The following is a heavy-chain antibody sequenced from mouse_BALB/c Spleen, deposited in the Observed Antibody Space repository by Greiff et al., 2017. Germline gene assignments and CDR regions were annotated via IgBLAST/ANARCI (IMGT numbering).Heavy chain of an antibody. Sequence: VQLQQSGAELAKPGASVKMSCKASGYTFTSYWMHWVKQRPGQGLEWIGYINPSTGYTEYNQKFKDKATLTADKSSSTAYMQLSSLTSEDSAVYYCARNYRYLMDYWGQGTSVTVSS. CDR1: GYTFTSYW. D-gene: IGHD2-14*01. CDR2: INPSTGYT. CDR3: ARNYRYLMDY. V-gene: IGHV1-7*01. J-gene: IGHJ4*01.